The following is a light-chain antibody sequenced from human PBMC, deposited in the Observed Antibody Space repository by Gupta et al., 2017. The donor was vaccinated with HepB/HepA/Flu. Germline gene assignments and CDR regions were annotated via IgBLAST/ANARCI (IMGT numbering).Light chain of an antibody. CDR3: QQASNFPFT. CDR1: QGISTR. Sequence: DTQMTQSPSSVSASVGDRVSITCRASQGISTRLAWYQQKPGKAPKLLIYDASSLKSGVPSRFSGSGSGTHFTLTINNLQPEDVATYYCQQASNFPFTFAHGTNVDFK. CDR2: DAS. J-gene: IGKJ2*01. V-gene: IGKV1D-12*01.